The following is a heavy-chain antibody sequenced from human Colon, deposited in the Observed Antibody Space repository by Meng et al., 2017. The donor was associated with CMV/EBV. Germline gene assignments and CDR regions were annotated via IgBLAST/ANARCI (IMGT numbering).Heavy chain of an antibody. Sequence: GGSLRLSCAVSGFTLSSHWMSWVRQAPGKGLEWVANIKQDGSEKYYVDSVRGRFTISRDNAKNSLYLQMNSLRAEDTAVYYCASGGGSGSYFAYGMDVWGQGTTVTVSS. J-gene: IGHJ6*02. D-gene: IGHD3-10*01. CDR3: ASGGGSGSYFAYGMDV. CDR2: IKQDGSEK. V-gene: IGHV3-7*01. CDR1: GFTLSSHW.